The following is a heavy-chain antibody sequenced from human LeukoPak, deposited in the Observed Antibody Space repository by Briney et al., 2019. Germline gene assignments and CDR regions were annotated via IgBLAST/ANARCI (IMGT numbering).Heavy chain of an antibody. CDR2: ISGSGGST. J-gene: IGHJ4*02. CDR3: AKSRITMVRGVITNFDH. D-gene: IGHD3-10*01. CDR1: GFTFSSYA. V-gene: IGHV3-23*01. Sequence: GGSLRLSCAASGFTFSSYAMSWVRQAPGKGLEWVSAISGSGGSTYYADSVKGRFTISRDNSKNTLYLQMNSLRAEDTAVYYCAKSRITMVRGVITNFDHWGQGTLVPVSS.